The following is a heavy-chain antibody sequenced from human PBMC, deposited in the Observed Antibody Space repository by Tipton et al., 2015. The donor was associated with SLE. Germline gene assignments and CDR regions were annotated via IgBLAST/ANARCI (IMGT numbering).Heavy chain of an antibody. CDR1: GGSFSGYY. D-gene: IGHD3-10*01. Sequence: TLSLTCTVYGGSFSGYYWSWIRQPPGKGLEWIGEINHSGSTNYNPSLKSRVTISVDTSKNQFSLKLSSVTAADTAVYYCALSTRTAQGVPHYWGQGTLVTVSS. CDR2: INHSGST. CDR3: ALSTRTAQGVPHY. J-gene: IGHJ4*02. V-gene: IGHV4-34*01.